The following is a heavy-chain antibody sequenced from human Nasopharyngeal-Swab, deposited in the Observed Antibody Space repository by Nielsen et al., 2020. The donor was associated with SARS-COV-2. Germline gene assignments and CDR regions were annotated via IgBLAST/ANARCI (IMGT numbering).Heavy chain of an antibody. Sequence: SCAASGFPFSSYAMHWVRQAPGKGLEWVAVISYDGSNKYYADSVKGRFTISRDNSKNTLYLQMNSLRAEDTAVYYCAREQGFDPWGQGTLVTVSS. CDR2: ISYDGSNK. CDR3: AREQGFDP. CDR1: GFPFSSYA. J-gene: IGHJ5*02. V-gene: IGHV3-30-3*01.